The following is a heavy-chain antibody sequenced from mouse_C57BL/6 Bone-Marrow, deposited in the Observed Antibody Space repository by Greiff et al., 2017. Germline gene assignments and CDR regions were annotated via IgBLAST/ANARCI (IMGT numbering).Heavy chain of an antibody. CDR2: IDPSDSYT. CDR1: GYTFTSYW. Sequence: QVQLQQPGAELVRPGTSVKLSCKASGYTFTSYWMHWVKQRPGQGLEWIGVIDPSDSYTNYNQKFKGKATLTVDTSSSSAYMQLSSLTAEDSAVYYCERGEDYYGSRAFDYWGQGTTLTVSS. CDR3: ERGEDYYGSRAFDY. D-gene: IGHD1-1*01. V-gene: IGHV1-59*01. J-gene: IGHJ2*01.